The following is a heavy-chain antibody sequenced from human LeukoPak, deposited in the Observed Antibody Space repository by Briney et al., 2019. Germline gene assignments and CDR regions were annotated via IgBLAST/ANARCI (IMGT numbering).Heavy chain of an antibody. CDR3: ARAPTGTGGWNWFDP. V-gene: IGHV4-4*07. J-gene: IGHJ5*02. CDR2: IYPSGST. Sequence: PSETLSLTCTVSGGSISSYYWSWIRQPAGKGLELIGRIYPSGSTNYNPSLKSRVTMSVDTSKNQFSLKLSSLTAADTAVYYCARAPTGTGGWNWFDPWGQGTLVTDSS. CDR1: GGSISSYY. D-gene: IGHD1-1*01.